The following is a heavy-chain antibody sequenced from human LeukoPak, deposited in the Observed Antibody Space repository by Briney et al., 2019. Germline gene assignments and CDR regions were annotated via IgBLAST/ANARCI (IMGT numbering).Heavy chain of an antibody. D-gene: IGHD5-12*01. V-gene: IGHV4-34*01. CDR1: GGSFSGYY. J-gene: IGHJ4*02. CDR3: ARQHIVPTLDFDY. Sequence: SETLSLTCAVYGGSFSGYYWSWIRQPPGKGLEWIGEINHSGSTNYNPSLKSRVTISVDTSKNQFSLKLNSVTAADAAVYYCARQHIVPTLDFDYWGQGTLVTVSS. CDR2: INHSGST.